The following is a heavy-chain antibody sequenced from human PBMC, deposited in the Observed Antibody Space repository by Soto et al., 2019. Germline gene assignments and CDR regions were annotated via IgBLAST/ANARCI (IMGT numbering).Heavy chain of an antibody. CDR2: IHDSGST. V-gene: IGHV4-31*03. D-gene: IGHD5-12*01. CDR1: GGSIISGGYY. CDR3: ARVGESGYEGGYYFDY. Sequence: QVQLQESGPGLVKPSQTLSLTRTVSGGSIISGGYYWTWIRQHPGKGLEWIGYIHDSGSTDYNPSLKSRLTILVDPSKNQFSLSLSSVTAADTAVYYCARVGESGYEGGYYFDYWGQGTLVTVSS. J-gene: IGHJ4*02.